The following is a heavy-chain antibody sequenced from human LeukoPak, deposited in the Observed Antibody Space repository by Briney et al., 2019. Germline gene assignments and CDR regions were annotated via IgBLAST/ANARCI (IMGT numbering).Heavy chain of an antibody. CDR3: ARGIITGVDYFDY. V-gene: IGHV3-7*01. CDR1: GFTFSSYW. J-gene: IGHJ4*02. D-gene: IGHD7-27*01. CDR2: IKQDGSEK. Sequence: PGGSLRLSCAASGFTFSSYWMTSVRQAPGKWLEWVANIKQDGSEKYYVDSVKGRFTISRDNAKNSLYLQMNSLRAEDTAVYYCARGIITGVDYFDYWGQGTLVTVSS.